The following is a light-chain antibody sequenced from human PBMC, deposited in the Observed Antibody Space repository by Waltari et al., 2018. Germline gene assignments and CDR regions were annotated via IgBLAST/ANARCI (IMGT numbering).Light chain of an antibody. CDR2: GAS. V-gene: IGKV1-39*01. CDR1: QNVANY. CDR3: QQSFELPHT. J-gene: IGKJ2*01. Sequence: DIHMTQSPSSLSASVGDRVTISCRASQNVANYFNWYQQKPGNAPKLLIYGASGLHSGVPSRFSGSGFGTDVTLTISNLQPEDFATYYCQQSFELPHTFGRGTRLELK.